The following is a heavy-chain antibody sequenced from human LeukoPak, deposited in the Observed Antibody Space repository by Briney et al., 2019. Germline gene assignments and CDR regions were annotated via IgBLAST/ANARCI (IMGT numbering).Heavy chain of an antibody. D-gene: IGHD2-15*01. CDR1: GFTFDDYA. CDR3: TREGFTYSFDY. Sequence: PGGSLRLSCAASGFTFDDYAMHWVRQAPGKGLEWVSGISWSSGDIGYADSVKGRFTISRDNAKNSLYLHMNSLRAEDTAFYYCTREGFTYSFDYWGQGTLVTVSS. CDR2: ISWSSGDI. J-gene: IGHJ4*02. V-gene: IGHV3-9*01.